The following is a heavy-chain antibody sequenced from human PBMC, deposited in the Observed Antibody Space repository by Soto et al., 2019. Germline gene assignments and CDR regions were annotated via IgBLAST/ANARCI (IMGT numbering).Heavy chain of an antibody. CDR3: AARHYGDYSPCDY. D-gene: IGHD4-17*01. CDR1: GGTFSSYA. J-gene: IGHJ4*02. Sequence: QVQLVQSGAEVKKPGSSVKVSCKASGGTFSSYAISWVRQAPGQGLEWMGGIIPIFGTANYAQKFQGRVTITADESTRPDDMELSSLRSEDTAVYYCAARHYGDYSPCDYWGQGTLVTVSS. CDR2: IIPIFGTA. V-gene: IGHV1-69*01.